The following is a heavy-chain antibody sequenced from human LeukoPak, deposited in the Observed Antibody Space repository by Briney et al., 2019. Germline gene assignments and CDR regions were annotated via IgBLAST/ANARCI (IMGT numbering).Heavy chain of an antibody. J-gene: IGHJ5*02. CDR2: IIPIFGTA. CDR1: GGTFSSYA. D-gene: IGHD2-2*01. Sequence: SVKVSCKASGGTFSSYAISWVRQAPGQGLEWMGGIIPIFGTANYAQKFQGRVTITADESASTAYMELSSLRSEDTAVYYCASNDIVVVPAAAYNWFDPWGQGTLVTVSS. CDR3: ASNDIVVVPAAAYNWFDP. V-gene: IGHV1-69*13.